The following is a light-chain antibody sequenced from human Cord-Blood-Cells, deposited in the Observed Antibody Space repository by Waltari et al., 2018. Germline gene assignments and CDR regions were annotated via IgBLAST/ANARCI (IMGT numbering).Light chain of an antibody. CDR1: SSDVGGHNS. J-gene: IGLJ2*01. CDR2: DVS. CDR3: SSYTSSSTVV. V-gene: IGLV2-14*01. Sequence: QSALTQPASVSGSPAQSITLSSTATSSDVGGHNSVSWYQQHPGKAPKLMIYDVSNRPSGVSNRFSGSKSGNTASLTISGLQAEDEADYYCSSYTSSSTVVFGGGTKLTVL.